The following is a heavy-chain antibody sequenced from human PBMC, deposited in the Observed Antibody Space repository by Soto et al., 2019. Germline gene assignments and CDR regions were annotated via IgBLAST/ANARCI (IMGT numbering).Heavy chain of an antibody. CDR3: AIVGSRDDYNYGLDQ. Sequence: QVQVVQSGAEVKKPGSSVKISCKASGRIFSSFPTSWVRQVPGQGLEWMGGVISASGSVTYAPKFQGRVTMTAVNSAGIGYMELTSLTSEDTAIYYCAIVGSRDDYNYGLDQWGPGTMVTVSS. J-gene: IGHJ1*01. V-gene: IGHV1-69*06. CDR1: GRIFSSFP. CDR2: VISASGSV. D-gene: IGHD5-18*01.